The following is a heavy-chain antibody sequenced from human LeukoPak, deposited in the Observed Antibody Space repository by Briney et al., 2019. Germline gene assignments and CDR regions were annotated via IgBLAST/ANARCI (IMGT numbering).Heavy chain of an antibody. CDR3: TSLVGSPTY. V-gene: IGHV3-15*01. D-gene: IGHD1-26*01. CDR1: GFNFQYAW. J-gene: IGHJ4*02. CDR2: IKSKRDGETT. Sequence: GGSLRLSCAGSGFNFQYAWMTWVRQAPGKGLGWVGRIKSKRDGETTDYAALVKSRFSISRDDSKNTVYLQMNSVRTEDTAVYYCTSLVGSPTYWGQGTLVTVSS.